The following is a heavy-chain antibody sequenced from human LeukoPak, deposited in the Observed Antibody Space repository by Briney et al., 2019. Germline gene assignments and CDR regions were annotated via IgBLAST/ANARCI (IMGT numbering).Heavy chain of an antibody. D-gene: IGHD6-6*01. V-gene: IGHV3-74*01. CDR3: ARTGIAARPTVWFDP. CDR2: INSDGSST. J-gene: IGHJ5*02. Sequence: PGRSLRLSCAASGFTFSSYWMHWVRQAPGKGLVWVSRINSDGSSTNYADSVKGRFTISRDNAKNTLYLQMNSLRAEDTAVYYCARTGIAARPTVWFDPWGQGTLVTVSS. CDR1: GFTFSSYW.